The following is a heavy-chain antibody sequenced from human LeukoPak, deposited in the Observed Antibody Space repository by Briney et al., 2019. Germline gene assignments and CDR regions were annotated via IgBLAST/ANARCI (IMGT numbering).Heavy chain of an antibody. J-gene: IGHJ4*02. Sequence: SETLSLTCTVSGVSITSSSDYWGCIRQPPGKGLEWIGSILYSGSTYYNPSLESRLTMSIDTSKNQFSLKLSSVTAADTAAYYCARHYYDSSGYRRDYYFDYWGQGTLVTVSS. CDR1: GVSITSSSDY. CDR3: ARHYYDSSGYRRDYYFDY. CDR2: ILYSGST. V-gene: IGHV4-39*01. D-gene: IGHD3-22*01.